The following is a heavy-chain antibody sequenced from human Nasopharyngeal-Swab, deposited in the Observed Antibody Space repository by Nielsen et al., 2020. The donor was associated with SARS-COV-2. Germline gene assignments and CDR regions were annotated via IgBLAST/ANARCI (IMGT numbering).Heavy chain of an antibody. Sequence: VRQMPGKGLEWMGRIDPSDSYTNYSPSFQGHVTISADKSITTAYMQWSSLKASDTAMYYCARRTGDSTLGDALDIWGQGTMVTVSS. CDR3: ARRTGDSTLGDALDI. D-gene: IGHD4-17*01. CDR2: IDPSDSYT. J-gene: IGHJ3*02. V-gene: IGHV5-10-1*01.